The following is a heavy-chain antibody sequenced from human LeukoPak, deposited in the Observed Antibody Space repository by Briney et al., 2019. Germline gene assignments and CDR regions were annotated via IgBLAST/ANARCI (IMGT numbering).Heavy chain of an antibody. D-gene: IGHD6-6*01. CDR3: ARVEYSSSSRHDY. Sequence: APVKVSCKASGYAFTGYYMHWVRQAPGQGLEWMGRINPNSGGTNYAQKFQGRVTMTRDTSISTAYMELSRLRSDDTAVYYCARVEYSSSSRHDYWGQGTLVTVSS. J-gene: IGHJ4*02. CDR1: GYAFTGYY. V-gene: IGHV1-2*06. CDR2: INPNSGGT.